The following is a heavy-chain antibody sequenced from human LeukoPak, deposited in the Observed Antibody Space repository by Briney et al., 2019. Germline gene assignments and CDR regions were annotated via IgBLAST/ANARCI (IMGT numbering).Heavy chain of an antibody. D-gene: IGHD6-19*01. J-gene: IGHJ6*03. CDR2: ISAYNGDT. CDR3: ARGKKQSYYYYYYMDV. V-gene: IGHV1-18*01. Sequence: ASVKVSCKASGYTFTTYGISWVRQAPGQGLEWMGWISAYNGDTNYAQNLQGRVTMTTDTSTSTAYMELRSLRSEDTAVYYCARGKKQSYYYYYYMDVWGKGTTVTVSS. CDR1: GYTFTTYG.